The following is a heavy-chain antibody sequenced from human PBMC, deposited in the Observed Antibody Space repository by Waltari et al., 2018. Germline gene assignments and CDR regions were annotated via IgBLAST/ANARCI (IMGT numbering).Heavy chain of an antibody. CDR3: ARAKMAAANTGILDY. CDR1: GFTFSDHY. V-gene: IGHV3-72*01. D-gene: IGHD6-13*01. J-gene: IGHJ4*02. Sequence: EVQLVESGGGLVQPGGSLRLSCAASGFTFSDHYMDWVRQAPGKGLEWVGRTRNKAKSYTTEYAASVKGRFTISRDDSENSLYLQLNSLKTEDTAVYYCARAKMAAANTGILDYWGQGTLVTVSS. CDR2: TRNKAKSYTT.